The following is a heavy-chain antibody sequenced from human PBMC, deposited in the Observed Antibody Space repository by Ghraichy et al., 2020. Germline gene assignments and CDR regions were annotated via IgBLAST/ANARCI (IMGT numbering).Heavy chain of an antibody. J-gene: IGHJ4*02. V-gene: IGHV3-48*02. CDR2: ISSSSSTI. D-gene: IGHD3-10*01. CDR1: GCTFSTYN. CDR3: ASRSYGSERSMDY. Sequence: WGSLRLSCAASGCTFSTYNMNWVRQAPGKGLEWISYISSSSSTIHYAYSVNGRFTISTANTKNSVYLQMTSLRDEDTAVYYCASRSYGSERSMDYWGQGTLVTVSS.